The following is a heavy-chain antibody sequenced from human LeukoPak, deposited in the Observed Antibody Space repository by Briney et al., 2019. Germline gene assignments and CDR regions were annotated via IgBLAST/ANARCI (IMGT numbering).Heavy chain of an antibody. J-gene: IGHJ4*02. CDR2: IGYSGSNK. V-gene: IGHV3-30*02. CDR1: GFTFSSYA. Sequence: GGSLRLSCATSGFTFSSYAMSWVRQAPGKGLGWVAFIGYSGSNKYYIDSVKGRVTISRDKSRNKLYLQMNSLRVEDTAVYYCAKALNNWNLDYWGQGTLVTVSS. CDR3: AKALNNWNLDY. D-gene: IGHD1-20*01.